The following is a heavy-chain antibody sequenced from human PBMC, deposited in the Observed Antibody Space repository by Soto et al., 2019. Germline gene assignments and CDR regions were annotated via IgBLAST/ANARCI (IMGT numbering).Heavy chain of an antibody. CDR1: GGTFSSYA. CDR2: IIPIFGTA. D-gene: IGHD2-15*01. CDR3: ARQVNMVALNWFDP. Sequence: SVKVSCKASGGTFSSYAISWVRQAPGQGLEWMGGIIPIFGTANYAQKFQGRVTITADESTSTAYMELSSLRSEGTDVYYCARQVNMVALNWFDPWGQGPLVTVSS. J-gene: IGHJ5*02. V-gene: IGHV1-69*13.